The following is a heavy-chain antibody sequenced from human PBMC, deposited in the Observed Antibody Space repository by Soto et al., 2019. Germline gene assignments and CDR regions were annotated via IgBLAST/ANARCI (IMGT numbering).Heavy chain of an antibody. D-gene: IGHD3-10*01. CDR1: GWSFSGYY. CDR3: AIYKYYSPFDP. CDR2: IYYSGST. Sequence: SESLSLTCAFYGWSFSGYYWSWIRQPPGKGLEWIGYIYYSGSTYYNPSLKSRVTISVDTSKNQFSLKLSSVTAADTAVYYCAIYKYYSPFDPCGQGPLVTVSS. V-gene: IGHV4-59*06. J-gene: IGHJ5*02.